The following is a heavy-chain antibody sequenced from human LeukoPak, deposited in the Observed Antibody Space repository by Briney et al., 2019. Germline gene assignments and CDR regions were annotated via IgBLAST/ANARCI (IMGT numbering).Heavy chain of an antibody. CDR2: IYYSGST. V-gene: IGHV4-59*08. J-gene: IGHJ3*02. Sequence: SETLSLTCTVSGGSISSYYWSWIRQPPGKGLEWIGYIYYSGSTNYNPSLKSRVTISVDTSKNQFSQKLSSVTAADTAVYYCARHSRSGWHHNAFDIWGQGTMVTVSS. CDR3: ARHSRSGWHHNAFDI. CDR1: GGSISSYY. D-gene: IGHD6-19*01.